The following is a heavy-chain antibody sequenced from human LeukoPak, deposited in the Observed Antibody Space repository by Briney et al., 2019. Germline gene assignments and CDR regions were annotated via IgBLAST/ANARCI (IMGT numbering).Heavy chain of an antibody. CDR1: GGSISSGGYY. CDR3: ARRNGYPFDV. J-gene: IGHJ3*01. V-gene: IGHV4-31*03. D-gene: IGHD6-13*01. CDR2: IYYSGST. Sequence: SETLSLTCTVSGGSISSGGYYWSWIRQHPGKGLEWIGYIYYSGSTYYNPSLKSRVTMSVDTSKNQFSLKLSSVTAVDTALYYCARRNGYPFDVWGLGTMVTVSS.